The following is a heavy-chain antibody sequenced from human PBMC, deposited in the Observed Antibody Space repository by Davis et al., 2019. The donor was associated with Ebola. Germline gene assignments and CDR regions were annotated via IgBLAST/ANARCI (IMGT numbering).Heavy chain of an antibody. Sequence: SETLSLTCTVSGGSISSYYWSWIRQPPGKGLEWIGYIHYSGSTNSNPSLKSRVTISVDTSKNQFSLNLNSVTASDTAVYFCARAGGGVVPAQFDFWGQGTLVTVSS. V-gene: IGHV4-59*01. D-gene: IGHD2-15*01. J-gene: IGHJ4*02. CDR1: GGSISSYY. CDR3: ARAGGGVVPAQFDF. CDR2: IHYSGST.